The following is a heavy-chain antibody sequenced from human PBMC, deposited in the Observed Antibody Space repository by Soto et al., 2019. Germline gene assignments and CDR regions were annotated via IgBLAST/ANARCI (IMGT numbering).Heavy chain of an antibody. Sequence: VQLLQWGGGLVQPGGSLTLSCAASGFTFGTTDMSWVRQAPGEGLEWVSTIDGSGGITYYADSVKGRFTISRDNSRNTVYLQMNSLRGDDTALYYCVKNSGWFNTWGQGALVTVSS. D-gene: IGHD3-10*01. CDR3: VKNSGWFNT. J-gene: IGHJ5*02. CDR2: IDGSGGIT. CDR1: GFTFGTTD. V-gene: IGHV3-23*01.